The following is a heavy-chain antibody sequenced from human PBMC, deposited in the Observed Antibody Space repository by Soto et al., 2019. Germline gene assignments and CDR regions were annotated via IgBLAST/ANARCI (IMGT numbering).Heavy chain of an antibody. CDR3: AGRTKVLNYDILTGYSMGGAFDI. V-gene: IGHV4-30-2*01. J-gene: IGHJ3*02. D-gene: IGHD3-9*01. CDR1: GGSISSGGYS. Sequence: PSETLSLTCAVSGGSISSGGYSWSWIRQPPGKGLEWIGYIYHSGSTYYNPSLKSRVTISVDKAKNHFSLKLSSVTAADTAVYYCAGRTKVLNYDILTGYSMGGAFDIWGQGTLVTVSS. CDR2: IYHSGST.